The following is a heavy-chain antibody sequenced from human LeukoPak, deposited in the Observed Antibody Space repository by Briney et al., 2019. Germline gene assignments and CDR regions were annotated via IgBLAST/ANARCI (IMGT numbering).Heavy chain of an antibody. CDR3: ARDSSGDDAFDI. D-gene: IGHD6-19*01. Sequence: SVKVSCKASGGTFSSYAISWVRQAPGQGLEWMGGIIPIFGTANYAQKFQGRVTITADESTSIAYMELSSLGSEDTAVYYCARDSSGDDAFDIWGQGTMVTVSS. CDR1: GGTFSSYA. CDR2: IIPIFGTA. V-gene: IGHV1-69*13. J-gene: IGHJ3*02.